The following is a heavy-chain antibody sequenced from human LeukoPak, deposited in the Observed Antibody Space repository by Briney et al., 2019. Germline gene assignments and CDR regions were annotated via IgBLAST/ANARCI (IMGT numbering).Heavy chain of an antibody. CDR1: GFTVSSNY. CDR2: IYSGDST. J-gene: IGHJ4*02. Sequence: GGSLRLSCAASGFTVSSNYMSWVRQAPGKGLEWVSVIYSGDSTYYADSVKGRFTISRGNSKNMLFLEMNSLRVEDTAVYYCARGPGGYDYWGQGTLVTVSS. D-gene: IGHD2-15*01. V-gene: IGHV3-53*01. CDR3: ARGPGGYDY.